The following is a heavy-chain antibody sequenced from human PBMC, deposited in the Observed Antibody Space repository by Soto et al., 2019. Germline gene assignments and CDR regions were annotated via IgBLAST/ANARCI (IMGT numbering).Heavy chain of an antibody. CDR1: GGTFRSYA. J-gene: IGHJ3*02. V-gene: IGHV1-69*01. Sequence: QVQLVQSGAEVKKPGSSVKVSGKASGGTFRSYATSWVQQAHGQGLEWMGGIIPIFGTANYAQKFQGRVTITADESTSTAYMELSSFGSEDTAVYYCARNGYDSSDYGPFYGAFDIWVQGTMVTVSS. D-gene: IGHD3-22*01. CDR3: ARNGYDSSDYGPFYGAFDI. CDR2: IIPIFGTA.